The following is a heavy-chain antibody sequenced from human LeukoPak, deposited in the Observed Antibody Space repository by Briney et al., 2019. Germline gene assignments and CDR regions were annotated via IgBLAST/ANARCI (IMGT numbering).Heavy chain of an antibody. CDR3: AKDPEMATIKLHFQH. J-gene: IGHJ1*01. V-gene: IGHV3-23*01. D-gene: IGHD5-24*01. CDR1: GFSFSSHG. CDR2: IIGGAGST. Sequence: GGTLRLSCAASGFSFSSHGMSWVRQAPGKGLEWVSGIIGGAGSTYYADSVKGRFTISRDNSKNTLYLQMNSLRAEDTAVYYCAKDPEMATIKLHFQHWGQGTLVTVSS.